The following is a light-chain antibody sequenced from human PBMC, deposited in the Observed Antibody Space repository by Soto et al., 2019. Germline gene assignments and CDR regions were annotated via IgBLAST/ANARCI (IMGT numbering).Light chain of an antibody. J-gene: IGKJ2*01. CDR2: LGS. CDR1: QRLLHSNGNTF. Sequence: EIVMTQSPPSLTVTPGEPASISCRSSQRLLHSNGNTFLDWYLQKPGQSPQLLIYLGSNRASGVPVRVSGSEAGTYFTLKISRVEAEDVGVYYCMQALQTPYTFGQGTKLEIK. CDR3: MQALQTPYT. V-gene: IGKV2-28*01.